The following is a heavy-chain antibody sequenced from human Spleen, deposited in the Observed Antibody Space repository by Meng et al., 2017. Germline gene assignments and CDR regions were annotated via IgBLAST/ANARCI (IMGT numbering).Heavy chain of an antibody. V-gene: IGHV4-59*01. D-gene: IGHD5-18*01. J-gene: IGHJ4*02. Sequence: SETLSLTCTVSGGSISSYYWSWIRQPPGKGLEWIGYIYYSGSTNYNPSLKSRVTISVDTSKNQFSLKLSSVTAADTAVYYCARVVYSYCQQDTESYYFDYWGQGTLVTVSS. CDR1: GGSISSYY. CDR3: ARVVYSYCQQDTESYYFDY. CDR2: IYYSGST.